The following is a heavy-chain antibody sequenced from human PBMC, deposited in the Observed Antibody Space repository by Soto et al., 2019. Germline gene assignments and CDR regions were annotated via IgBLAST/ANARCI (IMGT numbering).Heavy chain of an antibody. J-gene: IGHJ4*02. CDR2: IYYSGST. CDR3: ARERPSGNHYGDYFDY. Sequence: ETLSLTCTVSGGSVSSGSYYWSWIRQPPGKGLEWIGYIYYSGSTNYNPSLKSRVTISVDTSKNQFSLKLSSVTAADTAVYYCARERPSGNHYGDYFDYRGQGTLVTVSS. D-gene: IGHD4-17*01. CDR1: GGSVSSGSYY. V-gene: IGHV4-61*01.